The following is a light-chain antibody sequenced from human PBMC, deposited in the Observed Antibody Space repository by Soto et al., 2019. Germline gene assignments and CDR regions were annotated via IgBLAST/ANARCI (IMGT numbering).Light chain of an antibody. CDR2: AAS. CDR1: QSISTY. J-gene: IGKJ1*01. CDR3: HQTYITPWM. V-gene: IGKV1-39*01. Sequence: IQMTQSPSSQSASVGDRVTITSRASQSISTYLNWYQQKPGKAPKLLIYAASSLESGVPSRFTGSGSGTDFTLTISSLQPEDFATYFCHQTYITPWMFGQGTKVDIK.